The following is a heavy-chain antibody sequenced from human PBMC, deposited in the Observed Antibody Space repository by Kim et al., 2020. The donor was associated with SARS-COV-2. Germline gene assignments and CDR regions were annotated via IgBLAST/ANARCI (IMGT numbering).Heavy chain of an antibody. D-gene: IGHD3-10*01. V-gene: IGHV4-34*01. CDR3: ASDRRITMVRGERKGFDY. CDR2: INHSGST. J-gene: IGHJ4*02. CDR1: GGSFSGYY. Sequence: SETLSLTCAVYGGSFSGYYWSWIRQPPGKGLEWIGEINHSGSTNYNPSLKSRVTISVDTSKNQFSLKLSSVTAADTAVYYCASDRRITMVRGERKGFDYWGQGTLVTVSS.